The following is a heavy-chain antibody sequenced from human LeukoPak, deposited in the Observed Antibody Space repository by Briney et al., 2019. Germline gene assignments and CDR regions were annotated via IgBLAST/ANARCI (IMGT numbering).Heavy chain of an antibody. J-gene: IGHJ4*02. D-gene: IGHD3-16*01. CDR3: AREAPSVMITFGGVMDY. Sequence: SETLSLTCTVSGGSISSYYWSWIRQPPWKGLEWIGYIYYSGSTNYNPSLKSRVTISVDTSKNQFSLKLSSVTAADTAVYYCAREAPSVMITFGGVMDYWGQGTLVTVSS. CDR2: IYYSGST. V-gene: IGHV4-59*12. CDR1: GGSISSYY.